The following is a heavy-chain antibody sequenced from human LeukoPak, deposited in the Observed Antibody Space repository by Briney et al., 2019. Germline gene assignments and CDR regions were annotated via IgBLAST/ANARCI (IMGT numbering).Heavy chain of an antibody. D-gene: IGHD4-11*01. CDR3: ARAEVTRAGDY. Sequence: GGSLRLSCAASGFTFGSYWMNWVRQAPGKGLEWVANINYDGSEKYYVDSVKDRFTISRDNAKKSLYLQMNSLRAEDTAIYYCARAEVTRAGDYWAREPWSPSPQ. V-gene: IGHV3-7*03. CDR1: GFTFGSYW. CDR2: INYDGSEK. J-gene: IGHJ4*02.